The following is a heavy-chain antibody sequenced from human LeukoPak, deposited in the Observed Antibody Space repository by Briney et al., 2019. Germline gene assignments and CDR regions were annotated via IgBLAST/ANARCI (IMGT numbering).Heavy chain of an antibody. J-gene: IGHJ4*02. V-gene: IGHV4-4*07. CDR2: IYTSGNT. Sequence: SETLSLTCTVSGGSFSTYYWSWIRQPAGKGLEWIGRIYTSGNTHYNPSLKSRVTISVDTSKNQFSLKLSSVTAADTAVYYCARTRDGYTFDYWGQGTLVTVSS. CDR3: ARTRDGYTFDY. D-gene: IGHD5-24*01. CDR1: GGSFSTYY.